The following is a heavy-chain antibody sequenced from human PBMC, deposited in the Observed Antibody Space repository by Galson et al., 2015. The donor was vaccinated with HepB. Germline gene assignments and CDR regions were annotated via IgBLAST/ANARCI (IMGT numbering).Heavy chain of an antibody. CDR2: ISAYNGNT. CDR1: GYTFTSYG. V-gene: IGHV1-18*01. CDR3: ARDYGSGSYYSDDY. D-gene: IGHD3-10*01. J-gene: IGHJ4*02. Sequence: LVKVSCKTSGYTFTSYGIGWERQAPGQGLEWMGWISAYNGNTNYAQKLQGRVTMTTDTSTSTAYMELRSLRSDDTAVYYCARDYGSGSYYSDDYWGQGTLVTVSS.